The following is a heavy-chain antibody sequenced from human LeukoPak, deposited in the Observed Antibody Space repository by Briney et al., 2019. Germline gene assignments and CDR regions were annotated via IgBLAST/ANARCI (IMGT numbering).Heavy chain of an antibody. CDR2: INSDGTTT. Sequence: GGSLRLSGEASGFTSSSFWRHWVRQPQGKGLVWFSRINSDGTTTSYADSVKGRFTISRDNAKNSLYLQMNSLRAEDTAVYYCASLIVVVPVALRQSDGFDIWGQGTMVTVSS. CDR1: GFTSSSFW. J-gene: IGHJ3*02. CDR3: ASLIVVVPVALRQSDGFDI. D-gene: IGHD2-2*01. V-gene: IGHV3-74*01.